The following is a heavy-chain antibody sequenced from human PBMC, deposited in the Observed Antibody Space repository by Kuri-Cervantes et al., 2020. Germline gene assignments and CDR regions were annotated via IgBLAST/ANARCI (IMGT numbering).Heavy chain of an antibody. CDR1: GFTFSSYA. J-gene: IGHJ6*02. CDR2: ISYDGSNK. D-gene: IGHD4-17*01. CDR3: ARLRFYGMDV. V-gene: IGHV3-30*03. Sequence: GGSLRLSCAASGFTFSSYAMSWVRQAPGKGLEWVAVISYDGSNKYCADSVKGRFTIPRDNSKNTLYLQMNSLRAEDTAVYYCARLRFYGMDVWGQGTTVTVSS.